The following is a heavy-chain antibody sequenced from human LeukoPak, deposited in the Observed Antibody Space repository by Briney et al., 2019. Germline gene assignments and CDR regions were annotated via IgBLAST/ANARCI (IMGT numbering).Heavy chain of an antibody. Sequence: VASVKVSCKASGYTFTDYYIHWVRQAPGQGLEWMGWVNPKSGGTSTAQKFQGRVTMTSDTSISTAYMDLSGLRSDDTAVYYCARDGRICGDSPVDYWGQGTLVTVSS. D-gene: IGHD4-17*01. J-gene: IGHJ4*02. CDR3: ARDGRICGDSPVDY. CDR2: VNPKSGGT. CDR1: GYTFTDYY. V-gene: IGHV1-2*02.